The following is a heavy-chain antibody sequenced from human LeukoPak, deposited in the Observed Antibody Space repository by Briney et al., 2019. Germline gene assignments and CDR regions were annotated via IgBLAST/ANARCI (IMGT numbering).Heavy chain of an antibody. CDR3: AKSLRYYDSSGYSRWFDP. CDR2: ISGSPGTT. V-gene: IGHV3-23*01. J-gene: IGHJ5*02. D-gene: IGHD3-22*01. Sequence: GGSLRLSCAASGFPFSSYAMSWVRQAPEKGLEWVSGISGSPGTTHYADSVKGRFTISRDNSKNTLYLQMNSLRADDTAVYYCAKSLRYYDSSGYSRWFDPWGQGTLVTVSS. CDR1: GFPFSSYA.